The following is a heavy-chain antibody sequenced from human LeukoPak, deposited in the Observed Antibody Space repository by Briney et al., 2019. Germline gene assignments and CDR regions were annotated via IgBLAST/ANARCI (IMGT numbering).Heavy chain of an antibody. Sequence: PGGSLRLSCAASGFTFSSYAMTWVRQAPGQGPEWISYISASGSYTNYADSVKGRFTISRDNAKNSLHLQMNSLRAEDTAVYYCGRSRGAGPGAHFDVWGQGILVTVSS. D-gene: IGHD6-19*01. CDR1: GFTFSSYA. J-gene: IGHJ4*02. V-gene: IGHV3-21*05. CDR2: ISASGSYT. CDR3: GRSRGAGPGAHFDV.